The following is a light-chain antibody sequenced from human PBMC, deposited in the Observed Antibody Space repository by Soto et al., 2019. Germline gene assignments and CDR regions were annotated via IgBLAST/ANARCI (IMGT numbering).Light chain of an antibody. Sequence: EIVLTLSPATLSLSPGERATLSCRASQSVSSYLAWYQQKPGQAPRLLIYDASNRATGIPARFSGSGSGTDFTLTISSLEPEDFAVYYCQQRSNWPPWTFGQGTKVAIK. V-gene: IGKV3-11*01. CDR2: DAS. CDR3: QQRSNWPPWT. J-gene: IGKJ1*01. CDR1: QSVSSY.